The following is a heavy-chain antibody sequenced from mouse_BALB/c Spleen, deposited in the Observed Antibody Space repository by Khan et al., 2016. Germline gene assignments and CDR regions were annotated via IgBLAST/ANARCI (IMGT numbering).Heavy chain of an antibody. Sequence: QVQLQQPGAELVKPGTSVKLSCKASGYNFTSYWINWVKLRPGQGLEWIGDIYPGSGSTNYNEKFKSKATLTVDTSSSTAYMQLSSLASADSALYYCARAALSYGSSYWYFDVWGAGTTVTVSS. CDR1: GYNFTSYW. D-gene: IGHD1-1*01. CDR2: IYPGSGST. V-gene: IGHV1-55*01. J-gene: IGHJ1*01. CDR3: ARAALSYGSSYWYFDV.